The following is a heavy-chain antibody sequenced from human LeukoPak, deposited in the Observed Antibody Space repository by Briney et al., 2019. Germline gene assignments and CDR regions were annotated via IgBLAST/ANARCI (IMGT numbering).Heavy chain of an antibody. CDR1: GFIFSHAW. Sequence: GGSLRLSCTASGFIFSHAWMNWVRQAPGKGLQWLGRIRSGGAREYAAPAQGRFTISRDDSRNTVYLEVNNLDTDDTAVYFCAVDTPVIDAQIDYWGQGTLVTVSS. V-gene: IGHV3-15*01. CDR2: IRSGGAR. CDR3: AVDTPVIDAQIDY. D-gene: IGHD3-16*02. J-gene: IGHJ4*02.